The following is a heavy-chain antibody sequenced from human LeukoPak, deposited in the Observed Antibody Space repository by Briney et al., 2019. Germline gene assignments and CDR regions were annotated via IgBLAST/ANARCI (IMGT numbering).Heavy chain of an antibody. CDR3: WXXXXXXGSVTXXYYYYYMDV. J-gene: IGHJ6*03. Sequence: SETLSLTCTVSGGSISSYYWSWIRQPPGKGLEWIGYIYYSGSTNYNPSLKSRVTIFVDTSKNQFPRKLSSVTSADAAAEYFWXXXXXXGSVTXXYYYYYMDVWXKGTTVTVSS. V-gene: IGHV4-59*01. CDR1: GGSISSYY. CDR2: IYYSGST. D-gene: IGHD4-17*01.